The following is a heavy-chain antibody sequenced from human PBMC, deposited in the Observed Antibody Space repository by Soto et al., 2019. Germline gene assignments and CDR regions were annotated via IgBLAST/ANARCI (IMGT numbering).Heavy chain of an antibody. CDR3: AKDGGGYNYGYVMLDKYYYGMDV. D-gene: IGHD5-18*01. Sequence: QVQLVESGGGVVQPGRSLRLSCAASGFTFSTYAMHWVRQAPGKGLEWVAVISYDGTNKYYADSVRGRFTISRDNSNNTRFLQMNSLRAEDTAVYYCAKDGGGYNYGYVMLDKYYYGMDVWGQGTTVTVSS. J-gene: IGHJ6*02. V-gene: IGHV3-30-3*01. CDR2: ISYDGTNK. CDR1: GFTFSTYA.